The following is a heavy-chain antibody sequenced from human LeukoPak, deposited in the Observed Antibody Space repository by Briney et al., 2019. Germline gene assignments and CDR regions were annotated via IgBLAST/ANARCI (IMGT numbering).Heavy chain of an antibody. V-gene: IGHV3-53*01. Sequence: PGGSLRLSCAASGFTVSSTYMSWVRQAPGKGLEWVSVIYSGGNIYYIESVKGRFTISRDTSKNTLYLQMNSLRAEDTAVYFCARDLHREFDYWGQGTLVTVSS. CDR1: GFTVSSTY. CDR3: ARDLHREFDY. D-gene: IGHD5-24*01. CDR2: IYSGGNI. J-gene: IGHJ4*02.